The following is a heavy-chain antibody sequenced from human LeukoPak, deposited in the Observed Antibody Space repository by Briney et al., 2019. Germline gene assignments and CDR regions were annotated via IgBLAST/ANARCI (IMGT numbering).Heavy chain of an antibody. J-gene: IGHJ6*03. V-gene: IGHV4-34*01. CDR1: GGSFSDYS. CDR3: ARARGGGSSYYYYYMDV. D-gene: IGHD3-16*01. Sequence: PSETLSLTCAVYGGSFSDYSWSWIRQPPGKGLEWIGEINHSGGTNNNPSLKSRVTISVDTSKNQFSLKLSSVTAADTAVYYCARARGGGSSYYYYYMDVWGKGTTVTVSS. CDR2: INHSGGT.